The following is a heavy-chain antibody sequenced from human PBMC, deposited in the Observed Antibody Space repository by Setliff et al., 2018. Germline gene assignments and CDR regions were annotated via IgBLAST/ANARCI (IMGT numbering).Heavy chain of an antibody. CDR1: GFTFINYA. D-gene: IGHD6-19*01. CDR3: VKDSSGWYY. J-gene: IGHJ4*02. V-gene: IGHV3-23*01. Sequence: GGSLRLSCAASGFTFINYAMDWVRQAPGEGLEWVSSVSGSGGSTYYADSVKGRFTISRGNSNSTPYLQMNSLTAEDTAVYYCVKDSSGWYYWGQGTLVTVSS. CDR2: VSGSGGST.